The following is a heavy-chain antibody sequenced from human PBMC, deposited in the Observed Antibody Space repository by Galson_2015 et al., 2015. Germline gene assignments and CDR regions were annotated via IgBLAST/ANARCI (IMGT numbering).Heavy chain of an antibody. D-gene: IGHD1-7*01. CDR3: ARDHYSKAQIRKRFSGITGTDCYYGMDV. V-gene: IGHV3-11*01. CDR2: ISSSGSTI. CDR1: GFTFSDYY. J-gene: IGHJ6*02. Sequence: SLRLSCAASGFTFSDYYMSWIRQAPGKGLEWVSYISSSGSTIYYADSVKGRFTISRDNAKNSLYLQMNSLRAEDTAVYYCARDHYSKAQIRKRFSGITGTDCYYGMDVLAKGPPSPSP.